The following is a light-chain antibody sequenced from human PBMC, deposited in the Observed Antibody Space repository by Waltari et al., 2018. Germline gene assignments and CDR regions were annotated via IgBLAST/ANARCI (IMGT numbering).Light chain of an antibody. V-gene: IGKV4-1*01. Sequence: DIVMTQSPDSLAVSLGERATINCKSSQSVLYSSNNKNYLALYQQKPGQPPKLLIYCASTREAGVPDRFSGSGSGTDFTLTISSLQAEDVAVYYCHQYYSTPYTFGQGTKLEIK. CDR1: QSVLYSSNNKNY. CDR3: HQYYSTPYT. J-gene: IGKJ2*01. CDR2: CAS.